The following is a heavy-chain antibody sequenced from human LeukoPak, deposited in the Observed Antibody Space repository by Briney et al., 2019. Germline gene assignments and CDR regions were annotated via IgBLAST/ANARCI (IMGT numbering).Heavy chain of an antibody. CDR2: MNPNSGNT. CDR3: ASVYYYGSGSYEHWFDP. CDR1: GYTFTSYD. V-gene: IGHV1-8*01. Sequence: ASVKVSCKASGYTFTSYDINWVRQATGQGLEWMGWMNPNSGNTGYAQKFQGRVTMTRNTSISTAYMELGSLRSEDTAVYYCASVYYYGSGSYEHWFDPWGQGTLVTVSS. D-gene: IGHD3-10*01. J-gene: IGHJ5*02.